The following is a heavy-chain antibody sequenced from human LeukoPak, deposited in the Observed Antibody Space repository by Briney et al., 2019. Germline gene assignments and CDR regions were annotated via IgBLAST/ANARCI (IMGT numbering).Heavy chain of an antibody. CDR1: GEPISSYY. CDR3: ARGDYDFWSGNWRFDT. V-gene: IGHV4-59*01. Sequence: SETLSLTCLVSGEPISSYYWSWIRQAPGRGPEYIGNVYYNGNTNYNPSLKSRVAISVDASKNQFSLKVDSVATADTAVYYCARGDYDFWSGNWRFDTWGQGTLVTVSS. CDR2: VYYNGNT. D-gene: IGHD3-3*01. J-gene: IGHJ4*02.